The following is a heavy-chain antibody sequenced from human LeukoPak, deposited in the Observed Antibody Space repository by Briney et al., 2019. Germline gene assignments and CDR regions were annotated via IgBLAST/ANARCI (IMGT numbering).Heavy chain of an antibody. CDR2: IYYSGST. J-gene: IGHJ4*02. Sequence: SETLSLTCTVSGGSISSYYWSWIRQPPGKGLEWIGYIYYSGSTNYNPSLKSRVTISVDTSKNQFSLKLSSVTAADTAVYYCAREASSWDNWNDGSHGMGNFFDYWGQGTLVTVSS. CDR3: AREASSWDNWNDGSHGMGNFFDY. CDR1: GGSISSYY. D-gene: IGHD1-20*01. V-gene: IGHV4-59*01.